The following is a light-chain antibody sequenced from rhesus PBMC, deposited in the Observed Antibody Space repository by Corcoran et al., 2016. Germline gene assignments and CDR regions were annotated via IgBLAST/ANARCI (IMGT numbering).Light chain of an antibody. CDR3: LHYNTDPPT. V-gene: IGKV1-43*02. CDR2: KTS. CDR1: KDITTS. Sequence: DIQMTQSPSSLSASVGDRVIITCRASKDITTSFNWYTQKPGKSPKRLIYKTSSLESGVPSKLRGSGFWQDFTFTISSLQPEDFATYYCLHYNTDPPTFGQGTRVEIK. J-gene: IGKJ1*01.